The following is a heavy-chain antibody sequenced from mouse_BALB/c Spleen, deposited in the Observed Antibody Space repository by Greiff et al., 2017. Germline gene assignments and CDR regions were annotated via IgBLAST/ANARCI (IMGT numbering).Heavy chain of an antibody. CDR1: GYTFTSYW. V-gene: IGHV1-7*01. Sequence: QVHVKQSGAELAKPGASVKMSCKASGYTFTSYWMHWVKQRPGQGLEWIGYINPSTGYTEYNQKFKDKATLTADKSSSTAYMQLSSLTSEDSAVYYCARSDYLLWYIDVWGAGTTVTVSS. D-gene: IGHD2-4*01. J-gene: IGHJ1*01. CDR2: INPSTGYT. CDR3: ARSDYLLWYIDV.